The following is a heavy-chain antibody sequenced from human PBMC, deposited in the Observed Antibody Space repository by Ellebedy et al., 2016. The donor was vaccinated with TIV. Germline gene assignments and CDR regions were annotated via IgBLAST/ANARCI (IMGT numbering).Heavy chain of an antibody. Sequence: GGSLRLSCAASGFTFSNAWVNWVRQAPGKGLEWVGRIKSKTDGGAAYYAAPVKGRFTISRDDSKNTLYLQMNSLKTEDTAVYFCTTVYRYNYDSVWGQGTLVTVSS. CDR3: TTVYRYNYDSV. CDR1: GFTFSNAW. CDR2: IKSKTDGGAA. V-gene: IGHV3-15*01. D-gene: IGHD5-18*01. J-gene: IGHJ4*02.